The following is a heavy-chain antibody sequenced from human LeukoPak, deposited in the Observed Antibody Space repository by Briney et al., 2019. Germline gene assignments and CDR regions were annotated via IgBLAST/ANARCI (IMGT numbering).Heavy chain of an antibody. V-gene: IGHV4-30-4*01. CDR2: IYYSGST. J-gene: IGHJ4*02. CDR3: ARGRGVPYYYDSSGYYPADY. D-gene: IGHD3-22*01. CDR1: GASISSGDYY. Sequence: TSETLSLTCTVSGASISSGDYYWSWIRQPPGKGLECIGHIYYSGSTYYNPSLKSRVTISVDTSKNQFSLKLSSVTAADTAVYYCARGRGVPYYYDSSGYYPADYWGXGTLVTVSS.